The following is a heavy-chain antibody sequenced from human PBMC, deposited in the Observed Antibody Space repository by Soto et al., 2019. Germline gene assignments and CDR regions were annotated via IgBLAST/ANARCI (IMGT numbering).Heavy chain of an antibody. Sequence: GGSLRLSCAASGFTLSGYAMDWVRQAPGKGLEYVSGISSNGVGTYYANSVQGRFTISRDNSNNLVSLQMNNLRAEDTALYYCARQGLPHLNSFDPWGQGTLVTVSS. CDR2: ISSNGVGT. V-gene: IGHV3-64*04. J-gene: IGHJ5*02. D-gene: IGHD2-15*01. CDR1: GFTLSGYA. CDR3: ARQGLPHLNSFDP.